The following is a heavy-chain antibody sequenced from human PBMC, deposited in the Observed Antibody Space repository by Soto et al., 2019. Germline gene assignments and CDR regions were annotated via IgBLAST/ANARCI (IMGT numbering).Heavy chain of an antibody. J-gene: IGHJ6*02. CDR2: ISGYNGHT. CDR1: GYTFTTYG. D-gene: IGHD3-16*01. Sequence: QVQLVQSGAEVRKPGASVKVSCKASGYTFTTYGISWVRQAPGQGLEWMGWISGYNGHTKYARKFQGRVTMTTDTSTSTVYMDLRSLRSDDTAVYYCAREGEMPYYYYGLDVWGQGTTVNVSS. V-gene: IGHV1-18*01. CDR3: AREGEMPYYYYGLDV.